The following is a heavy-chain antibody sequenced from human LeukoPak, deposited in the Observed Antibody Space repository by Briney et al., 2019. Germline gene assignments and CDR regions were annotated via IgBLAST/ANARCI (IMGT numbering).Heavy chain of an antibody. Sequence: SVKVSCKASGGTFSSYAISWLRQAPGQGLEWMGRIIPIFGTANYAQKFQGRVTITTDESTSTAYMELSSLRSEDTAVYYCARETDRYDSSGYYSYWGQGTLVTVPS. V-gene: IGHV1-69*05. CDR1: GGTFSSYA. D-gene: IGHD3-22*01. J-gene: IGHJ4*02. CDR3: ARETDRYDSSGYYSY. CDR2: IIPIFGTA.